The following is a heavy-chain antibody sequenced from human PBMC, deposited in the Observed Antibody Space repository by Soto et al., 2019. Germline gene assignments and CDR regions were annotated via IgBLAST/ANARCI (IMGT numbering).Heavy chain of an antibody. CDR1: GFTFSNAW. V-gene: IGHV3-15*07. Sequence: GGSLRLSCAASGFTFSNAWMNWVRQAPGKGLEWVGRIKSKTDGGTTDYAAPVKGRFTISRDDSKNTLYLQMNSLKTEDTAVYYCTTQYGDYRNWFDPWGQGTLVTVSS. J-gene: IGHJ5*02. CDR2: IKSKTDGGTT. D-gene: IGHD4-17*01. CDR3: TTQYGDYRNWFDP.